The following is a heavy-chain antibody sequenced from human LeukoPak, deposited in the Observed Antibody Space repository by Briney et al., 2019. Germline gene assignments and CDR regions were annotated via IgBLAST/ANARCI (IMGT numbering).Heavy chain of an antibody. V-gene: IGHV4-34*01. CDR1: YGALSGYY. CDR2: IHHSGDS. CDR3: ARDGGLRRSWLDL. J-gene: IGHJ5*02. D-gene: IGHD3-10*01. Sequence: SETLSLTCGVEYGALSGYYWTWIRQPPGKGLEWIGEIHHSGDSNYNASLNSRVTISLDTSKNQFSLKLTSMTAADTAMYFCARDGGLRRSWLDLWGQGTLVTVSS.